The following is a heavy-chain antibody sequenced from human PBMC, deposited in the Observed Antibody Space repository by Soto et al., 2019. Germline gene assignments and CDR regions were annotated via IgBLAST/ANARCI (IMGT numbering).Heavy chain of an antibody. Sequence: SETLSLTCTVSGGSISSSSYYWGWIRQPPGKGLEWIGSIYYSGSTYYNPSLKSRVTISVDTSKNQFSLKLSSVTAADTAVYYCTRGIWFGELFVGSLDYWGQGTLVTVSS. J-gene: IGHJ4*02. CDR1: GGSISSSSYY. D-gene: IGHD3-10*01. V-gene: IGHV4-39*01. CDR2: IYYSGST. CDR3: TRGIWFGELFVGSLDY.